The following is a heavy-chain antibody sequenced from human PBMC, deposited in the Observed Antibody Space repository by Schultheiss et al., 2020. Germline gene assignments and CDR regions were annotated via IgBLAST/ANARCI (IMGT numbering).Heavy chain of an antibody. CDR3: ARDWIRYYYGSGSKNNWCDP. D-gene: IGHD3-10*01. V-gene: IGHV3-21*01. Sequence: GGSLSLSCAASGFTFSSYGMNWVRQAPGKGLEWVSSISSSSSYIYYADSVKGRFTISRDNSKNTLYLQMNSLRAEDTAVYYCARDWIRYYYGSGSKNNWCDPWGRGALGTVSS. J-gene: IGHJ5*02. CDR2: ISSSSSYI. CDR1: GFTFSSYG.